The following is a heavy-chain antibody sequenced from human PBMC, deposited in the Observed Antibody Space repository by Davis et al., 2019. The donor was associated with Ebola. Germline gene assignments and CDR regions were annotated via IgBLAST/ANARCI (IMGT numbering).Heavy chain of an antibody. CDR3: AAAAAGTY. Sequence: GESLKISCAASGFTFSSYSMNWVRQAPGKGLEWVSYISSSSSTIYYADSVKGRFTISRDNAKNLLYLQMNSLRDEDTAVYYCAAAAAGTYWGQGTLVTVSS. D-gene: IGHD6-13*01. J-gene: IGHJ4*02. CDR1: GFTFSSYS. V-gene: IGHV3-48*02. CDR2: ISSSSSTI.